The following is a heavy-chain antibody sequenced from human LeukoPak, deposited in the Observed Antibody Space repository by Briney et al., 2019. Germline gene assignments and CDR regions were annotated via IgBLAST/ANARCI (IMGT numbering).Heavy chain of an antibody. V-gene: IGHV3-23*01. CDR3: AKRGVVIRVILVGFHKEAYYFES. D-gene: IGHD3-22*01. Sequence: GGSLRLSCAVSGITLSNYGMSWVRRAPGKGLEWGAGISGRGVSTKYADSVKGRFTISRDNPKNTLYLQMNSLRDEDTAVYFCAKRGVVIRVILVGFHKEAYYFESWGQGALVTVSS. CDR1: GITLSNYG. CDR2: ISGRGVST. J-gene: IGHJ4*02.